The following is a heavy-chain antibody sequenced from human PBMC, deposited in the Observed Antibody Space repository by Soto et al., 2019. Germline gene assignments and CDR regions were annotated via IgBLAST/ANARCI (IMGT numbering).Heavy chain of an antibody. CDR3: AKVHPTYYDILTGYSLASYYGMDV. V-gene: IGHV3-30*18. Sequence: PGGSLRLSCAASGFTFSSYGMHWVRQAPGKGLEWVAVISYDGSNKYYADSVKGRFTISRDNSKNTLYLQMNSLRAEDTAVYYCAKVHPTYYDILTGYSLASYYGMDVWGQGTTVTVSS. CDR2: ISYDGSNK. D-gene: IGHD3-9*01. J-gene: IGHJ6*02. CDR1: GFTFSSYG.